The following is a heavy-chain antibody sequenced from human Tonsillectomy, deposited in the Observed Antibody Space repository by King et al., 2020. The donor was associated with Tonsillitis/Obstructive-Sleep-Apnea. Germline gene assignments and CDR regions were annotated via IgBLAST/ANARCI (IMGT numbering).Heavy chain of an antibody. V-gene: IGHV3-30*04. D-gene: IGHD6-19*01. CDR2: ISKDGNNE. CDR1: GFTFNRYA. J-gene: IGHJ4*02. Sequence: VQLVESGGGVAQPGRSLRLSCAASGFTFNRYAMHWVRQAPGKGLEGVAVISKDGNNEYYGDSVKGRFSISRDNSKNKVSLLMNSLRPEDAAVYYCARDPPRIAVAAISCYFDLWGQGTVVTVSS. CDR3: ARDPPRIAVAAISCYFDL.